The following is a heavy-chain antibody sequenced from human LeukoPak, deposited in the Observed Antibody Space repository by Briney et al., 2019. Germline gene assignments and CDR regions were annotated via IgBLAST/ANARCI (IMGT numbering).Heavy chain of an antibody. D-gene: IGHD6-19*01. J-gene: IGHJ6*03. CDR1: GYSISSDFY. Sequence: PSETLSLTCTVSGYSISSDFYWGWIRQPPGKGLEWIGSFYHSGSTYYNPSLKSRVTISVDTSKNQFSLKLSSVTAADTAVYYCARGGGGSGWYPNYYYYYMDVWGKGTTVTVSS. CDR2: FYHSGST. CDR3: ARGGGGSGWYPNYYYYYMDV. V-gene: IGHV4-38-2*02.